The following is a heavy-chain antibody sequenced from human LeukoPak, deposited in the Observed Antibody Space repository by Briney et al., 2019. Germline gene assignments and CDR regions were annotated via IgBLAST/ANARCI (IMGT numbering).Heavy chain of an antibody. CDR2: IIPIFGTA. J-gene: IGHJ4*02. Sequence: AASVKVSCKASGGTFSSYAISWVRQAPGQGLEWMGGIIPIFGTANYAQKFQGRVTITTDESTSTAYMERSSLRSEDTAVYYCARGGSGYDFDFDYWGQGTLVTVSS. CDR3: ARGGSGYDFDFDY. V-gene: IGHV1-69*05. D-gene: IGHD5-12*01. CDR1: GGTFSSYA.